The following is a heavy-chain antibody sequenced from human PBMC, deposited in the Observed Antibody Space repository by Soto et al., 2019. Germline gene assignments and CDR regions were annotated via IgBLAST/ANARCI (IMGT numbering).Heavy chain of an antibody. J-gene: IGHJ4*02. CDR2: FHSDGST. Sequence: EVQLVETGGGLIQPGGSLKLSCSVAGFTVSDSMSWVRQAPGKGLECVSFFHSDGSTHYTDSVRGRFTISRDNSKNTLYLQMDRLRVDDTAVYFCARDASGPFDYWGQGTLVTVSS. CDR3: ARDASGPFDY. V-gene: IGHV3-53*02. CDR1: GFTVSDS. D-gene: IGHD6-19*01.